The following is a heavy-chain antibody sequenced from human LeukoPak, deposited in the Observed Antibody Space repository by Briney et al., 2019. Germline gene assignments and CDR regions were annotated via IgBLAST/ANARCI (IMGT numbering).Heavy chain of an antibody. CDR2: IYHSGST. CDR3: ARRCSGGSCYSTYFDY. V-gene: IGHV4-38-2*01. Sequence: SETLSLTCAASGYSISSGYYWGWIRQPPGKGLEWIGSIYHSGSTYYNPSLKSRVTISVDTSKNQFSLKLSSVTAADTAVYYCARRCSGGSCYSTYFDYWGQGTLVTVSS. J-gene: IGHJ4*02. D-gene: IGHD2-15*01. CDR1: GYSISSGYY.